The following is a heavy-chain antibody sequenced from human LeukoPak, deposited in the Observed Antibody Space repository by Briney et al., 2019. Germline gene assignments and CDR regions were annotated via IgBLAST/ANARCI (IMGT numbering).Heavy chain of an antibody. D-gene: IGHD6-19*01. J-gene: IGHJ5*02. CDR3: ARVAVAATGWFDP. V-gene: IGHV4-61*08. Sequence: NTSETLSLTCTVSGGSISSGGYYWSWIRQPPGKGLEWIGYIYYSGSTTYNPSLKSRVSMSVDTSKNQFSLKLSSVTAADTAVYFCARVAVAATGWFDPWGQGTLVTVSS. CDR2: IYYSGST. CDR1: GGSISSGGYY.